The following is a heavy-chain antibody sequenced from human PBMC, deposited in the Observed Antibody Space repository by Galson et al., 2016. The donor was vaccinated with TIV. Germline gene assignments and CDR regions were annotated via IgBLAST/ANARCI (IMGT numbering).Heavy chain of an antibody. CDR2: ISGSGGSV. CDR3: AKSGTNLMDY. CDR1: GFTFGVYV. Sequence: SLRLSCAASGFTFGVYVMTWVRQAPGKGLEWMSNISGSGGSVSYADSVKGRFTISRDNSKNTLYLQMNGLRADDTAVYYCAKSGTNLMDYWGQGTLVSVFS. V-gene: IGHV3-23*01. D-gene: IGHD1-14*01. J-gene: IGHJ4*02.